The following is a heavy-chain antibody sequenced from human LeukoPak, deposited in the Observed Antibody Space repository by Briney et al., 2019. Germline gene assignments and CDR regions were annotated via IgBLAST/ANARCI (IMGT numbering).Heavy chain of an antibody. CDR3: ATWVAAAGTRDF. Sequence: ASLRVSSKASGYTFTDYYLHWVRQAPGQGLEWMGWLNPNTGATNYAQNFQGRVTMTRDTSISTAYMELSRLRSDDTAVFYCATWVAAAGTRDFWGQGTLVTVSS. V-gene: IGHV1-2*02. J-gene: IGHJ4*02. CDR1: GYTFTDYY. CDR2: LNPNTGAT. D-gene: IGHD6-13*01.